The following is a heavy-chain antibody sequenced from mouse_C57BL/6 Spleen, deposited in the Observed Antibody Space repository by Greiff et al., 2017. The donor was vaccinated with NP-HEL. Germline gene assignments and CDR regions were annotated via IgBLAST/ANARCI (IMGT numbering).Heavy chain of an antibody. D-gene: IGHD2-1*01. CDR3: ARGLYYGNLGFDY. CDR1: GYTFTSYW. V-gene: IGHV1-72*01. Sequence: QVQLQQPGAELVKPGASAKLSCKASGYTFTSYWMHWVKQRPGRGLEWIGRIDPNSGGTKYNEKFKSKATLTVDKPSSTAYMQLSSLTSEDSAVYYCARGLYYGNLGFDYWGQGTTLTVSS. J-gene: IGHJ2*01. CDR2: IDPNSGGT.